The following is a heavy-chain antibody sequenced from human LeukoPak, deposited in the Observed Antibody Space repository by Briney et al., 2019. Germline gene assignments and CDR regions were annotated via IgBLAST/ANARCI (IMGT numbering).Heavy chain of an antibody. V-gene: IGHV4-39*07. Sequence: SETLSLTCTVSGGSISSSSYYWGWIRQPPGKGLEWIGNIYYSGSTYYNPSLKSRVTISLDTSKNQFSLKLSSVTAADTAVYYCARAVYYGSGSMGYYYYYYMDVWGKGTTVTVSS. D-gene: IGHD3-10*01. CDR2: IYYSGST. J-gene: IGHJ6*03. CDR1: GGSISSSSYY. CDR3: ARAVYYGSGSMGYYYYYYMDV.